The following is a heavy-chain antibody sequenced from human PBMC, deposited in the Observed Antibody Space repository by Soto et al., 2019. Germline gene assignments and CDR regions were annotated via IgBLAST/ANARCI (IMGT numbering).Heavy chain of an antibody. Sequence: ASVKVSCKASGYSFTNNDVSWVRQATGQGLEWMGWMNPGSGDTGYAQKFQGRVTMTRDISIATAYMELSSLRSDDTAIYYCARMETFGSLNWLDPWGQGTMVTVYS. D-gene: IGHD3-16*01. CDR3: ARMETFGSLNWLDP. J-gene: IGHJ5*02. V-gene: IGHV1-8*01. CDR1: GYSFTNND. CDR2: MNPGSGDT.